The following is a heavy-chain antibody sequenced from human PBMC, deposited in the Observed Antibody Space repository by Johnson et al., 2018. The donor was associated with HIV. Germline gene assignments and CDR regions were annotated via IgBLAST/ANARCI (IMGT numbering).Heavy chain of an antibody. J-gene: IGHJ3*02. CDR3: ARVGDWGAFDI. CDR1: GFTFSSYW. D-gene: IGHD3-16*01. CDR2: IKPDGSEK. Sequence: EVQLVESGGGLVQPGGSLRLSCSASGFTFSSYWMSWVRQAPGKGLEWVANIKPDGSEKYYVDSVKGRFTISRDNSKNTLWLQMNSLRAEDTAVYYCARVGDWGAFDIWGQGTMVTVSS. V-gene: IGHV3-7*01.